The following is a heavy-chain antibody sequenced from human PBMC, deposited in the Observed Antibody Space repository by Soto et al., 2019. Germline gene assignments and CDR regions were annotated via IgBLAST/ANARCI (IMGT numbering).Heavy chain of an antibody. V-gene: IGHV4-30-4*08. CDR3: ARSDFWSGYYTDY. CDR2: VYYTGNT. D-gene: IGHD3-3*01. Sequence: QVQLQESGPGLVKPSQTLSLTCTVSGGSISSGDYHWSWIRQPPGKGLEWIGFVYYTGNTDYNPSLKSRVTISVDTSKNQFSLKLSSVTAADTAVYYCARSDFWSGYYTDYWGQVTLVTVSS. J-gene: IGHJ4*02. CDR1: GGSISSGDYH.